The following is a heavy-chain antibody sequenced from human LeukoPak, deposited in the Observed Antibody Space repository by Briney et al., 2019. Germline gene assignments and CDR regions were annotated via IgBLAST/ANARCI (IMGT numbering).Heavy chain of an antibody. V-gene: IGHV3-21*01. J-gene: IGHJ5*02. CDR2: INSRSSDI. D-gene: IGHD1-1*01. Sequence: GGSLRLSCAASGFTFSRYTMNWVRQAPGKGLEWVSSINSRSSDIYYADSVKGRFTISRDNAKKSLYLQMNGLRAEDTAVYYCARDTTGPFNPWGQGTLVTVSS. CDR1: GFTFSRYT. CDR3: ARDTTGPFNP.